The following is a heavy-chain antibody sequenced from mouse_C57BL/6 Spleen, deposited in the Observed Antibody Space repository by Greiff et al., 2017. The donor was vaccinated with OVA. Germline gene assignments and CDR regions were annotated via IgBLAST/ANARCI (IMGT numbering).Heavy chain of an antibody. CDR1: GYTFTSYW. J-gene: IGHJ4*01. Sequence: QVHVKQPGAELVKPGASVKLSCKASGYTFTSYWMQWVKQRPGQGLEWIGEIDPSDSYTNYNQKFKGKATLTVDTSSSTAYMQLSSLTSEDSAVYYCARGDYSNYDAMDYWGQGTSVTVSS. CDR3: ARGDYSNYDAMDY. CDR2: IDPSDSYT. D-gene: IGHD2-5*01. V-gene: IGHV1-50*01.